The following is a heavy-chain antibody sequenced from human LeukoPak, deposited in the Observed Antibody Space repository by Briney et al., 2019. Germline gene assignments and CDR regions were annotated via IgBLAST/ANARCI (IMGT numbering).Heavy chain of an antibody. CDR3: ARSDGIVTMVRGVYYYYMDV. Sequence: ASVKVSCKTSGGTFSSYAISWVRQAPGQGLEWMGGIIPIFGTANHAQKFQGRVTITTDESTSTAYMELSSLRSEDTAVYYCARSDGIVTMVRGVYYYYMDVWGKGTTVTVSS. CDR1: GGTFSSYA. CDR2: IIPIFGTA. D-gene: IGHD3-10*01. V-gene: IGHV1-69*05. J-gene: IGHJ6*03.